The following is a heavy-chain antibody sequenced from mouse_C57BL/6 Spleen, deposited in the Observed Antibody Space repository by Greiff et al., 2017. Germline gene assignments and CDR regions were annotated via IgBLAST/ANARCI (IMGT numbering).Heavy chain of an antibody. D-gene: IGHD4-1*01. CDR2: IYPRSGNT. J-gene: IGHJ4*01. Sequence: QVQLKESGAELARPGASVKLSCKASGNTFTSYGISWVKQRTGQGLEWIGEIYPRSGNTYYNEKFKGKATLTADKSSSTAYMELRSLTSEDSAVYFCARGGVLGPYYAMDYWGKGTTVTVSS. CDR3: ARGGVLGPYYAMDY. CDR1: GNTFTSYG. V-gene: IGHV1-81*01.